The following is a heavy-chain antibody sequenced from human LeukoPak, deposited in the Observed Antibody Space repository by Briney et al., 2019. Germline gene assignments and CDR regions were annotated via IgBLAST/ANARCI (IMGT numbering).Heavy chain of an antibody. CDR1: EFSVSSNY. CDR2: IYTDGNT. V-gene: IGHV3-53*01. Sequence: PGGSLRLSCAASEFSVSSNYMNRVRQAPGKGLEWVSVIYTDGNTYYADSVKGRFTISRDKSKNTMYLQMNSLRAEDTALYYCARDLSGYCTSGTCYAFDIWGQGTMVTVSS. D-gene: IGHD2-15*01. CDR3: ARDLSGYCTSGTCYAFDI. J-gene: IGHJ3*02.